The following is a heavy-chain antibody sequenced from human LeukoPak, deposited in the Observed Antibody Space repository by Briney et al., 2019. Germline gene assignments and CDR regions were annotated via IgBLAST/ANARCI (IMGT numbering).Heavy chain of an antibody. CDR1: GYTFTGYY. D-gene: IGHD3-10*01. CDR2: INPNSGGT. V-gene: IGHV1-2*02. CDR3: ARVRGAKDWFDP. Sequence: ASVKVSCKASGYTFTGYYMHWVRQAPGQGLEWVGWINPNSGGTNYAQKFQGRVTMTRDTSISTAYMELSRLRSDDTAVYYCARVRGAKDWFDPWGQGTLVTVSS. J-gene: IGHJ5*02.